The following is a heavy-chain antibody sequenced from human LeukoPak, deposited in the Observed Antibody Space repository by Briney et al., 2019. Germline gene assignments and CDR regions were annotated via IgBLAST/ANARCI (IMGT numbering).Heavy chain of an antibody. J-gene: IGHJ4*02. D-gene: IGHD6-19*01. CDR1: GFTLSSYA. V-gene: IGHV3-23*01. Sequence: GGSLRLSCAASGFTLSSYAMTWVRQAPGRGLEWVSSVDGGGGGTYYADSVKGRFSISRDNAKNSLHLQMNSLRAEDTAVYYCARGTVAGKAPYWGQGTLVTVSS. CDR3: ARGTVAGKAPY. CDR2: VDGGGGGT.